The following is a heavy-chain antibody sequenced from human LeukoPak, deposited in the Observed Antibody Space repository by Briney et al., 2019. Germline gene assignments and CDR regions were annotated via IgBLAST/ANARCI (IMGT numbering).Heavy chain of an antibody. CDR1: GYTFTSNY. J-gene: IGHJ3*02. D-gene: IGHD3-3*01. Sequence: ASVKVSCKXSGYTFTSNYMYWVRQAPGQGLEWMGIINPSGGTTRYSQKIQGRVTMTRDTSTSTLYMAWSSLRSEDTAVYDCTRGVGVTIFGVGGQAFDIWGQGTMVTVSS. CDR2: INPSGGTT. CDR3: TRGVGVTIFGVGGQAFDI. V-gene: IGHV1-46*03.